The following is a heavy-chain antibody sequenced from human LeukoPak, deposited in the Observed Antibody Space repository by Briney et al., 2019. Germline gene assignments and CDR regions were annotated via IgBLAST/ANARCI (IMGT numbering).Heavy chain of an antibody. CDR2: INPSGGST. CDR1: GYTFTSYY. V-gene: IGHV1-46*01. CDR3: ARGGGTYYYDSSGYYYGDY. J-gene: IGHJ4*02. D-gene: IGHD3-22*01. Sequence: ASVKVSCKASGYTFTSYYMHWVRQAPGQGLEWMGIINPSGGSTSYAQKFQGRVTMTRDTSTSTVYMELSSLRSEDTAVYYCARGGGTYYYDSSGYYYGDYWGQGTLVTVSS.